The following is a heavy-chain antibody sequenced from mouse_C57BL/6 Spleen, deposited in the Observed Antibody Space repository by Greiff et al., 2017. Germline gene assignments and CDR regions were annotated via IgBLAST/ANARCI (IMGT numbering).Heavy chain of an antibody. CDR3: ASYGSSRDY. J-gene: IGHJ2*01. V-gene: IGHV1-19*01. D-gene: IGHD1-1*01. Sequence: VQLQQSGPVLVKPGASVKMSCKASGYTFTDYYMNWVKQSHGKSLEWIGVINPYNGGTSYNQKFKGKATLTVDKSSSTAYMELNSLTSEDSAVYYCASYGSSRDYWGQGTTLTVSS. CDR2: INPYNGGT. CDR1: GYTFTDYY.